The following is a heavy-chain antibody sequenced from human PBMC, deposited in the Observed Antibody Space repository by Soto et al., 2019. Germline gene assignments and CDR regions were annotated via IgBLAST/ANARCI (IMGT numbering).Heavy chain of an antibody. J-gene: IGHJ5*02. D-gene: IGHD6-13*01. CDR3: ARDRGSSWYKEYNWFDP. Sequence: ASVKVSCKASGYTFTNSDINWVRQAPGQGLEWMGWISAYNGSTNYAQKLQGRVTMTTDTSTSTAYMELRSLRSDDTAVYYCARDRGSSWYKEYNWFDPWGQGTLVTVSS. V-gene: IGHV1-18*01. CDR1: GYTFTNSD. CDR2: ISAYNGST.